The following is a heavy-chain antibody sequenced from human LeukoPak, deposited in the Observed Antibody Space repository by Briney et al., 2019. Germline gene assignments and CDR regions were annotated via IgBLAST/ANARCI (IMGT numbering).Heavy chain of an antibody. D-gene: IGHD3-22*01. CDR1: GGSISNTYW. J-gene: IGHJ3*02. CDR3: ARDGGMDSSGARAFDI. Sequence: SETLSLTCVVSGGSISNTYWWTWVRQPPGKGLEWIGEIYHSGSTNYNPSLKSRLTISVDKSKNQFSLKLSSVTAADTAVYYCARDGGMDSSGARAFDIWGQGTMVTVSS. CDR2: IYHSGST. V-gene: IGHV4-4*02.